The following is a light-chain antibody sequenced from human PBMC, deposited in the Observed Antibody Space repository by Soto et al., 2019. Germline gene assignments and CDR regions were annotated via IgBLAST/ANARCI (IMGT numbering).Light chain of an antibody. J-gene: IGLJ3*02. CDR3: QSYDSSLSAGV. CDR1: SSNIGAGYD. V-gene: IGLV1-40*01. Sequence: QSVLTQPPSVSGAPGQRVTISCTGSSSNIGAGYDVHWYQQLPGTAPKPLIYDNNNRASGVPDRFSGSKSGTSASLAITGLQVEDEADYYCQSYDSSLSAGVFGGGTKLTVL. CDR2: DNN.